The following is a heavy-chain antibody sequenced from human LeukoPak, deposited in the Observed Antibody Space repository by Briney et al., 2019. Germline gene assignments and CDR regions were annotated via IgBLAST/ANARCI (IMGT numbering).Heavy chain of an antibody. CDR2: IYYSGGT. Sequence: KPSETLSLTCTVSGGSISSVDYYWSWIRQPPGKGLEWIGYIYYSGGTYYNPSLESRLTISVDTSKNHFSLKLSSVTAADTAVYYCARVSWGSPGREFDYWGQGTLVTVSS. V-gene: IGHV4-30-4*01. J-gene: IGHJ4*02. CDR1: GGSISSVDYY. D-gene: IGHD3-16*01. CDR3: ARVSWGSPGREFDY.